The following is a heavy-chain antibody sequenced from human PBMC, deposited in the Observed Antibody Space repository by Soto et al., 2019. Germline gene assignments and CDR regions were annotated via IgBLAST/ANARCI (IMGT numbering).Heavy chain of an antibody. J-gene: IGHJ4*02. V-gene: IGHV4-4*07. D-gene: IGHD2-21*02. CDR1: GGSISRYY. CDR2: IYTSGST. Sequence: SETLSLTCTVSGGSISRYYWSWIRQPAGKGLEWIGRIYTSGSTNYNPSLKSRVTMSVDTSKNQFSLKLSSVTAADTAVYYCARTAYCGGDCYPPYFDYWGQGTLVTVSS. CDR3: ARTAYCGGDCYPPYFDY.